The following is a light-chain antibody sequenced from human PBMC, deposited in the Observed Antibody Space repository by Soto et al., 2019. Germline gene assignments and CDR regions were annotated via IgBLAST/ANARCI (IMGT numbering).Light chain of an antibody. V-gene: IGKV1-9*01. J-gene: IGKJ5*01. CDR1: QGISSY. CDR3: QQLNSYPRIT. CDR2: AAS. Sequence: IQLTQSPSSLASSVGDGFTISCLSSQGISSYLAWYQQKPGKAPKLLIYAASTLQSGVPSRFSGSGSGTDFTLTISSLQPEDFATYYCQQLNSYPRITFGQGTRLEIK.